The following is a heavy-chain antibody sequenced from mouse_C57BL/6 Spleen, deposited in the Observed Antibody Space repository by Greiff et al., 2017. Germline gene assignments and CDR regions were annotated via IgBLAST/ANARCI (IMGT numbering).Heavy chain of an antibody. Sequence: EVQLQQSGPELVKPGASVKISCKASGYTFTDYYMNWVKQSHGKSLEWIGDINPNNGGTSYNQKFKGKATLTVDKSSSTAYMELRSLTSEDSAVYYCASWGDGYYEGYFDVWGTGTTVTVSS. V-gene: IGHV1-26*01. D-gene: IGHD2-3*01. CDR1: GYTFTDYY. J-gene: IGHJ1*03. CDR3: ASWGDGYYEGYFDV. CDR2: INPNNGGT.